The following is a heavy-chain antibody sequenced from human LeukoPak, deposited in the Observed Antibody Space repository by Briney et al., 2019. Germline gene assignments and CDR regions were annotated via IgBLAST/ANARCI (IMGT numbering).Heavy chain of an antibody. J-gene: IGHJ4*02. CDR1: GFTVSSNY. D-gene: IGHD3-16*01. Sequence: PGGSLRLSCAASGFTVSSNYMSWARQAPGKGLEWVSVIYSGGSTYYADSVKGRFTISRDNSKQTLYLQMNSLRAEDTAVYYCARDLTAYFDYWGQGTLVTVSS. CDR3: ARDLTAYFDY. V-gene: IGHV3-66*01. CDR2: IYSGGST.